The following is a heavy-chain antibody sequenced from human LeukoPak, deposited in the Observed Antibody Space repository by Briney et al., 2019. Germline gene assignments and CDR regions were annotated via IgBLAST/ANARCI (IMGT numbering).Heavy chain of an antibody. J-gene: IGHJ2*01. Sequence: ASVKVSCRASGYPFTTYDINWVRKATGQGLEWMGWMNPSSGYTGYSQKFQGRVTMTRNTSITTAYMELSSLRSEDTAVYYCARISDHNWYFDLWGRGTLVTVSS. CDR1: GYPFTTYD. CDR3: ARISDHNWYFDL. CDR2: MNPSSGYT. D-gene: IGHD1-14*01. V-gene: IGHV1-8*01.